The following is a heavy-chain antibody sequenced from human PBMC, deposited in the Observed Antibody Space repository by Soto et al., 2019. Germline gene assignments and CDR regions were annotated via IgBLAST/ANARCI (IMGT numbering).Heavy chain of an antibody. Sequence: SLTCTVSGDSISSYYWTWIRQPPGKGLEYIGYIYYSGRTYYNPSLKSRVTISVDTSKNQFSLKLSSVTAADTAVYYCARGHLGITTTGTWYDFDYWGQGTLVTVSS. CDR1: GDSISSYY. V-gene: IGHV4-59*01. D-gene: IGHD2-15*01. CDR3: ARGHLGITTTGTWYDFDY. CDR2: IYYSGRT. J-gene: IGHJ4*02.